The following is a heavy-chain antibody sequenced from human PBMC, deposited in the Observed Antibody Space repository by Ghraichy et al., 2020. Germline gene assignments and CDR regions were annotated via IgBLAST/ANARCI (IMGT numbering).Heavy chain of an antibody. CDR3: ARMTYSSSWSYFDY. V-gene: IGHV4-59*01. CDR1: GGSINTYY. Sequence: SETLSLTCTVSGGSINTYYWSWIRQPPGKGLEWIGYVYYSGSTEYNPSLKSRVTMSVDTFEKVFSLRLSSVTAADTAVYFCARMTYSSSWSYFDYWGQGTLVTVSS. CDR2: VYYSGST. J-gene: IGHJ4*02. D-gene: IGHD6-13*01.